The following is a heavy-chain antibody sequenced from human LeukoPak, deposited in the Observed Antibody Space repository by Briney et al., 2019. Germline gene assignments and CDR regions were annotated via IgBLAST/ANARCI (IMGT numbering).Heavy chain of an antibody. J-gene: IGHJ6*03. CDR3: ARGQALRGYDFWSGYYDLRYYYMDV. Sequence: ASVKVSCKASGYTYTSYGISWVRQAPGQGLEWMGWISAYNGNTNYAQKLLGRVTMTTDTSTITAYMELRSLGSDDAAVYYCARGQALRGYDFWSGYYDLRYYYMDVWGKGTTVTVSS. D-gene: IGHD3-3*01. CDR2: ISAYNGNT. V-gene: IGHV1-18*01. CDR1: GYTYTSYG.